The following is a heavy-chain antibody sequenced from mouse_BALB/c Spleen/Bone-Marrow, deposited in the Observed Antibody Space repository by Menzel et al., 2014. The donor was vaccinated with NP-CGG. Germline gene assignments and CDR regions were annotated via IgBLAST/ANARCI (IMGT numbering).Heavy chain of an antibody. J-gene: IGHJ3*01. V-gene: IGHV5-6*01. CDR1: GFTFSSYG. CDR2: ISSGGSYT. D-gene: IGHD2-4*01. Sequence: EVKLVESGGDSVKPGGSLKLSCAASGFTFSSYGMSWVRQTPDKRLEWVATISSGGSYTYYPDSVKGRFTISRDNAKNTLYLQMSSLKSEDTAMYYCARPYDFGAWFAYWGQGTLVTVSA. CDR3: ARPYDFGAWFAY.